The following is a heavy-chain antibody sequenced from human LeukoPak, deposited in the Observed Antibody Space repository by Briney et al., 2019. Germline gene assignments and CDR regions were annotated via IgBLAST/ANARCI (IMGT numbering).Heavy chain of an antibody. D-gene: IGHD2-8*01. CDR2: ISYDGSNK. J-gene: IGHJ4*02. CDR3: AKDRQGGVATSYFDY. V-gene: IGHV3-30-3*01. Sequence: GGTLRLSCAASGFTFSSYAMHWVRQAPGKGLEWVAVISYDGSNKYYADSVKGRLTISRDNSKNTLYLQMNSLRAEDTAVYYCAKDRQGGVATSYFDYWGQGTPVAVSA. CDR1: GFTFSSYA.